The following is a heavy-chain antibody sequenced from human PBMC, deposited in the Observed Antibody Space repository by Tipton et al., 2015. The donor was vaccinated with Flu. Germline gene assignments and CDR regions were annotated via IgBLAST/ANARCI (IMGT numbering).Heavy chain of an antibody. CDR2: LNPKNGGT. V-gene: IGHV1-2*02. Sequence: QLVQSGAEVKKPGASVKVSCKTSGYIFIDYYIHWVRQAPGQRPEWMGWLNPKNGGTNYAQNFQGRVTMTRDTSTSTAYMELSWLTSDDTAVYYCASLERDKGGQGTLVTVAS. D-gene: IGHD1-1*01. CDR1: GYIFIDYY. J-gene: IGHJ4*02. CDR3: ASLERDK.